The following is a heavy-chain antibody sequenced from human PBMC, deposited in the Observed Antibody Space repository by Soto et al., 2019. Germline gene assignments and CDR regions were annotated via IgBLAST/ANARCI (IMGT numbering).Heavy chain of an antibody. CDR3: AREWGGILVVPGARDYFYY. D-gene: IGHD2-2*01. Sequence: ASVKVSCKASGYTFTGYYMHWVRQAPGQGLEWMGWINPNSGGTNYAQKFQGWVTMTRDTSISTAYMELSRLRSDDTAVYYCAREWGGILVVPGARDYFYYWGQGTLVTVSS. J-gene: IGHJ4*02. V-gene: IGHV1-2*04. CDR1: GYTFTGYY. CDR2: INPNSGGT.